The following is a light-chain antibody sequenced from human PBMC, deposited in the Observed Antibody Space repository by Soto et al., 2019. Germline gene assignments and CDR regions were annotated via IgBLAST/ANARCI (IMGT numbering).Light chain of an antibody. CDR3: QHYGSSFT. V-gene: IGKV3-20*01. CDR1: ESISRDY. J-gene: IGKJ3*01. Sequence: EIVFPQSPGTLSLSPGQRATLSCRASESISRDYLAWYQQRLGQAPRLLIYGASSGATGIPDRFSGSGSGTDFTLTISRLEPEDFAVYYCQHYGSSFTFGPGTKVDIK. CDR2: GAS.